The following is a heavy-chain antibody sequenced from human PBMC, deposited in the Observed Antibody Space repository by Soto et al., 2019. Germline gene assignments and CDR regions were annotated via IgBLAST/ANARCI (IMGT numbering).Heavy chain of an antibody. CDR3: ARVFDTAMVRAYVDY. J-gene: IGHJ4*02. V-gene: IGHV1-18*01. CDR1: GYTFTSYG. D-gene: IGHD5-18*01. Sequence: QVQLVQSGAEVKKPGASVKVSCKASGYTFTSYGISWVRQAPGQGLEWMGWISAYNGNTNYAQKLQGRVTMTTDTSTSAAYMELRSLSADDTAVYYCARVFDTAMVRAYVDYWGQGTLVTVSS. CDR2: ISAYNGNT.